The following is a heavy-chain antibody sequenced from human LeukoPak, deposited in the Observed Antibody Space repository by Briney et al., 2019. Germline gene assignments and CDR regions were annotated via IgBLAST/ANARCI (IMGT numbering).Heavy chain of an antibody. Sequence: SQTLSLTCAISGDSVSSNSAAWNWIRQSPSRGLEWLGSTYYRSMWYNDYAASVIRRITINPDTSKNQFSLQLTSVTPEDTAVYYCERGGSYSFDYWGQGPLVTVP. CDR3: ERGGSYSFDY. D-gene: IGHD1-26*01. CDR1: GDSVSSNSAA. CDR2: TYYRSMWYN. J-gene: IGHJ4*02. V-gene: IGHV6-1*01.